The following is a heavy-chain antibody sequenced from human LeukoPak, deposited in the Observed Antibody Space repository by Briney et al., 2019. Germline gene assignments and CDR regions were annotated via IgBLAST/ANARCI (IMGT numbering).Heavy chain of an antibody. CDR3: ARRGGDIVVVPAAIVYYYYYKDV. CDR2: IKQDGSEK. J-gene: IGHJ6*03. Sequence: PGGSLRLSCAASGFTFSSYWMSWVRQAPGKGLEWVANIKQDGSEKYYVDSVKGRFTISRDNAKNSLYLQMNSLRAEDTAVYYCARRGGDIVVVPAAIVYYYYYKDVWGKGTTVTVSS. V-gene: IGHV3-7*01. D-gene: IGHD2-2*01. CDR1: GFTFSSYW.